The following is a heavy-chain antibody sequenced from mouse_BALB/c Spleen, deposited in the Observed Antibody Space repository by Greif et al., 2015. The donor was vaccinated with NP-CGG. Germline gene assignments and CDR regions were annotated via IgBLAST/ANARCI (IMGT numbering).Heavy chain of an antibody. D-gene: IGHD2-1*01. Sequence: VQLQQSGAELVKPGASVKLSCTASGFNIKDTYMHWVKQRPEQGLEWIGRIDPANGNTKYDPKFQGKATITADTSSNTAYLRLSSLTSEDTAVYYCARYGNYVYFDVWGAGTTVTVSS. CDR3: ARYGNYVYFDV. CDR2: IDPANGNT. V-gene: IGHV14-3*02. J-gene: IGHJ1*01. CDR1: GFNIKDTY.